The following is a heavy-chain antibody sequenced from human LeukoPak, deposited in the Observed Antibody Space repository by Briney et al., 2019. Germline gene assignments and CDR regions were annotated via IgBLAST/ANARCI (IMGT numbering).Heavy chain of an antibody. Sequence: GGSLRLSCAASGFTFNNYSLSWVRQAPGQGLEWVGRIKSTTDGATTDYAAPVKGRFTISRDDSENTLYLQMNSLKAEDTAVYYCTAGNRRGADGAFDIWGQGTMVTVCS. J-gene: IGHJ3*02. CDR1: GFTFNNYS. CDR3: TAGNRRGADGAFDI. D-gene: IGHD1-26*01. CDR2: IKSTTDGATT. V-gene: IGHV3-15*01.